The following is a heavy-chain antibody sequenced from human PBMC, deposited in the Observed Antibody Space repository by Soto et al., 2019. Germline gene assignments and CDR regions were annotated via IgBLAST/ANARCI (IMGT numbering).Heavy chain of an antibody. CDR1: GFTFDYYA. CDR3: AKDLGQNCSSTSCYTWGGLYYYYYGMDV. V-gene: IGHV3-43D*04. Sequence: GGSLRLSCAASGFTFDYYAMHWVRQAPGKGLEWVSLISWDGGSTYYADSVKGRFTISRDNSKNSLYLQMNSLRAEDTALYYCAKDLGQNCSSTSCYTWGGLYYYYYGMDVWGQGTTVTVSS. CDR2: ISWDGGST. D-gene: IGHD2-2*02. J-gene: IGHJ6*02.